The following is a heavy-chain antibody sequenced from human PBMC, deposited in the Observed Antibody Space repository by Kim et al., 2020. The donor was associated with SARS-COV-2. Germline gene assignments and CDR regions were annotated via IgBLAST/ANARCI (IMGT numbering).Heavy chain of an antibody. D-gene: IGHD5-12*01. J-gene: IGHJ5*02. V-gene: IGHV3-21*01. CDR1: GFAFSSYT. CDR2: SSSSSNYI. CDR3: ARERAGDIVVYSSTWFAT. Sequence: GGSLRLSCAASGFAFSSYTMHWVRQAPGKGLEWVSSSSSSSNYIYYADSVKGRFTICRDNAQNSLYLQMNSLRAEDTAVYYCARERAGDIVVYSSTWFATWGQGSLVTVPS.